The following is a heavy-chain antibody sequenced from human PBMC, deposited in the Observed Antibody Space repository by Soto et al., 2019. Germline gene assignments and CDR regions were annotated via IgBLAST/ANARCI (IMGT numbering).Heavy chain of an antibody. Sequence: GGSLRLSCAASGFTFSDYYMSWIRQAPGKGLEWVSYISSSGSTIYYADSVKGRFTISRDNAKNSLYLQMNSLRAEDTAVYYCARVVRADDCSGGSCYFAYYYYYYMDVWGKGTTVTVSS. CDR1: GFTFSDYY. CDR2: ISSSGSTI. CDR3: ARVVRADDCSGGSCYFAYYYYYYMDV. J-gene: IGHJ6*03. V-gene: IGHV3-11*01. D-gene: IGHD2-15*01.